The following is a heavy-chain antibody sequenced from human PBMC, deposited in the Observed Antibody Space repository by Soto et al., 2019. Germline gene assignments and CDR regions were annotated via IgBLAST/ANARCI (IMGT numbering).Heavy chain of an antibody. Sequence: QVQLVESGGGLVQPGRSLRLSCAASGFSFSSYTMHWVRQTPGKGLERVAVISHDGGDKYYADAVKGRFTISRDNSKNPLDLQMTSLRREDTSVYYCARDYSLAVVAPGYWGQGILVTVSS. CDR3: ARDYSLAVVAPGY. CDR2: ISHDGGDK. CDR1: GFSFSSYT. V-gene: IGHV3-30*04. D-gene: IGHD3-22*01. J-gene: IGHJ4*02.